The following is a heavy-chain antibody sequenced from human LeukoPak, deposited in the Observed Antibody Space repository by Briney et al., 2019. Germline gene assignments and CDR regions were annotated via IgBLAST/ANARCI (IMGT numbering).Heavy chain of an antibody. D-gene: IGHD3-10*01. J-gene: IGHJ4*02. Sequence: SETLSLTCTVSGGSISSSSYYWGWIRQPPGKGLEWIGSICYSGSTYYNPSLKSRVTISVDTSKNQFSLKLSSVTAADTAVYYCARAYYYGSGSYYIDYWGQGTLVTVSS. CDR2: ICYSGST. V-gene: IGHV4-39*07. CDR1: GGSISSSSYY. CDR3: ARAYYYGSGSYYIDY.